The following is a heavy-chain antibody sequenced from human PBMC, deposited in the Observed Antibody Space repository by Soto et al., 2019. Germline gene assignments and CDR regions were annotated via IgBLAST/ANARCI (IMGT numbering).Heavy chain of an antibody. V-gene: IGHV3-53*01. D-gene: IGHD1-26*01. J-gene: IGHJ6*02. CDR3: ARDHSGSYLLPPMRKYSGMDV. Sequence: PXVCLRLACAAGGFSFSSNYMSWVRQVPGKGLECVSVIYTDVSTYYADSVKGRFTISRDTSKNTLYLQMNSLRVEDTAVYYCARDHSGSYLLPPMRKYSGMDVWGQGTTVTVS. CDR1: GFSFSSNY. CDR2: IYTDVST.